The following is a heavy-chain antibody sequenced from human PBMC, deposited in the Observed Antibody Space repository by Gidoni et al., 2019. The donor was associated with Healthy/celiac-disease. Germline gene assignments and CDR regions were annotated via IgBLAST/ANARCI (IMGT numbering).Heavy chain of an antibody. Sequence: QVQLQESGPGLVKPSETLSLTCTVSGGSVSSGSYYWSWIRQPPGKGLEWIGYIYYSGSTNYNPSLKSRVTISVDTSKNQFSLKLSSVTAADTAVYYCARVSYSGIYYGMDVWGQGTTVTVSS. J-gene: IGHJ6*02. CDR1: GGSVSSGSYY. D-gene: IGHD2-21*01. CDR3: ARVSYSGIYYGMDV. CDR2: IYYSGST. V-gene: IGHV4-61*01.